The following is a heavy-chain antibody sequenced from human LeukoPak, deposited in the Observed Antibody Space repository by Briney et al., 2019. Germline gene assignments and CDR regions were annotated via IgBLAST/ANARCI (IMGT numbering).Heavy chain of an antibody. Sequence: ASVKVSCKASGYIFTSYNIYWVRQAPGQGLEWMGIINPSGGSTNYAQKFQGRVTMTRETSTSTVYMELSSLRSEDTAVYYCARFAVHRRITVAGQFGLDYWGQGTLVSLSS. CDR2: INPSGGST. CDR3: ARFAVHRRITVAGQFGLDY. V-gene: IGHV1-46*01. CDR1: GYIFTSYN. D-gene: IGHD6-19*01. J-gene: IGHJ4*02.